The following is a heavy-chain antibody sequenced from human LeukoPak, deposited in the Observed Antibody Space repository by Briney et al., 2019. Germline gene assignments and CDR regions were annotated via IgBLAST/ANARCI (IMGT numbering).Heavy chain of an antibody. CDR3: ARDRYGDYDFDY. CDR2: ISSSSRTI. J-gene: IGHJ4*02. V-gene: IGHV3-48*01. D-gene: IGHD4-17*01. CDR1: GFTFSSYS. Sequence: PGGSLRLSCAASGFTFSSYSMNWVRQAPGKGLEWLSYISSSSRTIYYADSVKGRFTISRDNANNPLYLQMNSLRAEDTAVYYCARDRYGDYDFDYWGQGTLVTVSS.